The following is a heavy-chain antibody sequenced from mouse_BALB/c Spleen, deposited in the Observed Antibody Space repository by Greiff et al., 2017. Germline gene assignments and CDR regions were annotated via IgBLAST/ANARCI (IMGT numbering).Heavy chain of an antibody. V-gene: IGHV14-3*02. CDR1: GFNIKDTY. Sequence: VQLQQSGAELVKPGASVKLSCTASGFNIKDTYMHWVKQRPEQGLEWIGRIDPANGNTKYDPKFQGKATITADTSSNTAYLQLSSLTSEDTAVYYCVPQFISFAYWGQGTLVTVSA. CDR2: IDPANGNT. CDR3: VPQFISFAY. J-gene: IGHJ3*01. D-gene: IGHD1-2*01.